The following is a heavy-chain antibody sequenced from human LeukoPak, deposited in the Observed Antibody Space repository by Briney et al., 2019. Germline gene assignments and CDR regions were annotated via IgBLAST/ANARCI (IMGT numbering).Heavy chain of an antibody. CDR1: GCSFTNTW. J-gene: IGHJ4*02. CDR3: ATVNGSHWFFDY. V-gene: IGHV5-51*01. Sequence: GESLKISCKGSGCSFTNTWIGWVRLMPGKGLEWMGTIYPLDSDTRYSPSFQGQVTISADKSITTAYLQWSSLRASDTAMYYCATVNGSHWFFDYWGQGTLVTVSS. CDR2: IYPLDSDT. D-gene: IGHD3-10*01.